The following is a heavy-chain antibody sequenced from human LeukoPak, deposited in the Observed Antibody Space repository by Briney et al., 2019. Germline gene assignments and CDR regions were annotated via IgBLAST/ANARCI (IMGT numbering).Heavy chain of an antibody. CDR2: INTDGSAT. J-gene: IGHJ6*02. CDR3: TTGRPSGLDV. V-gene: IGHV3-74*01. CDR1: GFTFSTYW. Sequence: GGSLRLSCAASGFTFSTYWMHWVRKPPGKGLVWVSRINTDGSATNYADSVKGRFTISRDNAKNTLYLQMNSLRAEDTAVYYCTTGRPSGLDVWGQGTTVTVSS. D-gene: IGHD6-25*01.